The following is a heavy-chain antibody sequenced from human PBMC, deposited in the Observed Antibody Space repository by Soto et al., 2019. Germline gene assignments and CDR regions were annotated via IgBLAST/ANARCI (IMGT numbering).Heavy chain of an antibody. D-gene: IGHD1-1*01. CDR2: IYYSGIS. Sequence: LSLTCTVSGGSTSRGGFYWSWIRQHPGKVLDWIGYIYYSGISYYNPSLKSRVSISLDTSRNQVSMTLNSVTAADTAVYYCARNEYTYGMDVWDQGATLTVSS. CDR1: GGSTSRGGFY. J-gene: IGHJ6*02. V-gene: IGHV4-31*03. CDR3: ARNEYTYGMDV.